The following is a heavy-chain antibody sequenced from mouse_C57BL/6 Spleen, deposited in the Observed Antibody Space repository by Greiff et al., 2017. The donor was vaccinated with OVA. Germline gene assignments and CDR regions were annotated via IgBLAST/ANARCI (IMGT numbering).Heavy chain of an antibody. D-gene: IGHD1-1*01. CDR2: INPNYGTT. CDR1: GYSFTDYN. J-gene: IGHJ3*01. Sequence: EVKLQESGPELVKPGASVKISCKASGYSFTDYNMNWVKQSNGKSLEWIGVINPNYGTTSYNQKFKGKATLTVDQSSSTAYMQLNSRTSEDSAVYYSARSGGEPQYYYGSPWFAYWGQGTLVTVSA. V-gene: IGHV1-39*01. CDR3: ARSGGEPQYYYGSPWFAY.